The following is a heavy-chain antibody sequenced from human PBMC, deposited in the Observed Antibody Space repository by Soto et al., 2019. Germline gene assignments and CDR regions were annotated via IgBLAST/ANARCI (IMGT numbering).Heavy chain of an antibody. CDR1: GGTFSSYA. CDR3: ARSNYYDSSGYYSHFDY. Sequence: SVKVSCKASGGTFSSYAISWVRQAPGQGLEWMGGIIPIFGTANYAQKFQGRVTITADESTSTAYMELSSLRSEDTAVYYCARSNYYDSSGYYSHFDYWGQGTLVTVSS. D-gene: IGHD3-22*01. CDR2: IIPIFGTA. J-gene: IGHJ4*02. V-gene: IGHV1-69*13.